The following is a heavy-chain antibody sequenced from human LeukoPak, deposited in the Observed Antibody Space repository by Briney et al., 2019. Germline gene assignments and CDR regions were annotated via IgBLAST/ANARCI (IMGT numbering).Heavy chain of an antibody. CDR2: IWYDGSNK. V-gene: IGHV3-33*06. D-gene: IGHD2-15*01. CDR3: ANSIVVVVAATRADYFQH. Sequence: GGSLRLSCAASGFTFSSYGMHWVRQAPGKGLEWVAVIWYDGSNKYYADSVKGRFTISRDNSKNTLYLQMNSLRAEDTAVYYCANSIVVVVAATRADYFQHWGQGTLVTVSS. CDR1: GFTFSSYG. J-gene: IGHJ1*01.